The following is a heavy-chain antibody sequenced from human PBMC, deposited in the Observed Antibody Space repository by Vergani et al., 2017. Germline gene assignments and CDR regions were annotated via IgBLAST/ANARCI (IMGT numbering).Heavy chain of an antibody. V-gene: IGHV3-48*03. D-gene: IGHD6-13*01. Sequence: EVQLVVSGGGLVQPGGSLRLSCAASGFTFSSYEMNWVRQAPGKGLEWVSYISSSGSTIYYADSVKGRFTISRDNAKNSLYLQMNSLRAEDTAVYYCASRGIAAAGTLFGEHWGQGTLVTVSS. CDR1: GFTFSSYE. J-gene: IGHJ1*01. CDR3: ASRGIAAAGTLFGEH. CDR2: ISSSGSTI.